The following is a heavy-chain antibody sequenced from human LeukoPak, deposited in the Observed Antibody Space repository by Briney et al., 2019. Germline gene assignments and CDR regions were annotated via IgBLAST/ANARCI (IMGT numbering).Heavy chain of an antibody. Sequence: EGSLRLSCAASGFTFSSYSMNWVRQAPGKGLEWVSSISSSSSYIYYADSVKGRFTISRDNAKNSLYLQMNSLRAEDTAVYYCARYSSSWYDLHYFDYWGQGTLVTVSS. D-gene: IGHD6-13*01. J-gene: IGHJ4*02. CDR3: ARYSSSWYDLHYFDY. CDR2: ISSSSSYI. CDR1: GFTFSSYS. V-gene: IGHV3-21*04.